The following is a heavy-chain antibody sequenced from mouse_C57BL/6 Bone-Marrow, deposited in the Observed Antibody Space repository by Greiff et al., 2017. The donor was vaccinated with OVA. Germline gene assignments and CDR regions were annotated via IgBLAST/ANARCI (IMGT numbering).Heavy chain of an antibody. CDR3: ATLYYDYDGVWYFDV. CDR1: GYTFTSYD. J-gene: IGHJ1*03. D-gene: IGHD2-4*01. V-gene: IGHV1-85*01. CDR2: IYPRDGST. Sequence: QVQLKESGPELVKPGASVKLSCKASGYTFTSYDINWVKQRPGQGLEWIGWIYPRDGSTKYNEKFKGKATLTVDTSSSTAYMELHSLTAEDSAVYFCATLYYDYDGVWYFDVWGTGTTVTVSS.